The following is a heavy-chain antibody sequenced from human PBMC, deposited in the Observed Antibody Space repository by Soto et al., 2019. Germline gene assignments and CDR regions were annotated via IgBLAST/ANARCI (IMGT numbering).Heavy chain of an antibody. CDR2: INTYKGDT. CDR3: ARDAAFWSGRNLNWFDS. D-gene: IGHD3-3*01. J-gene: IGHJ5*01. CDR1: GYTSRNYA. Sequence: QVHLVQSGAEVKEPGASVKVSCKASGYTSRNYAITWVRQAPGQGLEWMGWINTYKGDTNYAHKLQGRVTMTTDTSTSTAYMELRSLRSDDTAIYYCARDAAFWSGRNLNWFDSWGQGTLVNVSS. V-gene: IGHV1-18*04.